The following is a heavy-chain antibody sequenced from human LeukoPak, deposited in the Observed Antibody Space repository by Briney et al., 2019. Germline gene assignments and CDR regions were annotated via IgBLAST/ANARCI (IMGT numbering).Heavy chain of an antibody. J-gene: IGHJ4*02. CDR3: ASSPYYYDSSGLVGPFDY. D-gene: IGHD3-22*01. Sequence: SETLSLTCAVSGGSISSDGYYWSWIRQPPGKGPEWIGHIQHTGGTHYNSSLKSRVTISADRSKNQFSLKLNSVTAADTAVYYCASSPYYYDSSGLVGPFDYWGQGTLVTVSS. V-gene: IGHV4-30-2*01. CDR2: IQHTGGT. CDR1: GGSISSDGYY.